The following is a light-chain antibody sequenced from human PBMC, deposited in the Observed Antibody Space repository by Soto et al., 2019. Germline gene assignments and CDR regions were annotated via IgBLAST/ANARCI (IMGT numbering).Light chain of an antibody. V-gene: IGKV1-39*01. CDR3: QQSYSTPWT. J-gene: IGKJ1*01. CDR2: ATS. Sequence: DIQTTQSPSSLSASVGDRVTITCRASQSISTYLNWYQQKPGKAPRLLIYATSSLQSGVPSTFSGSGSGTDFTLTINSLQPEDFATYYCQQSYSTPWTFGQGTKVDIK. CDR1: QSISTY.